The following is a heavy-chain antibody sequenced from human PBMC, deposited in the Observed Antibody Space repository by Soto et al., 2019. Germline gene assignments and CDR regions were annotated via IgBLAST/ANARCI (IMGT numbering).Heavy chain of an antibody. CDR2: MNPNTGNT. CDR3: ARRKERSGPYYLDS. D-gene: IGHD6-25*01. CDR1: GYTFISFD. V-gene: IGHV1-8*01. Sequence: QVQLVRSGAEVKKPGASVRVSCQASGYTFISFDINWVRQATGQGLEWMGWMNPNTGNTGYEQKFQGRVTMTRNTSIGTAYMELSSLTSEDTAVYYCARRKERSGPYYLDSWGQGTLVTVSS. J-gene: IGHJ4*02.